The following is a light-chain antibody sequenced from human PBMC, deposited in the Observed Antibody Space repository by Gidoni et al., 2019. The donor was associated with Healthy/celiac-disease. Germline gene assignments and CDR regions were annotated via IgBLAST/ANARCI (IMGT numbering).Light chain of an antibody. CDR3: QQLNSYLGA. V-gene: IGKV1-9*01. CDR1: QGISSY. J-gene: IGKJ4*01. CDR2: AAS. Sequence: DIQLTQSPSFLSASVGDRVTITCRASQGISSYLAWYQQKPGKAPKRLIYAASTLQSGVPSRLTGSGYGTEFTLTISSLQPEDFANYYCQQLNSYLGAFGGGTKVEIK.